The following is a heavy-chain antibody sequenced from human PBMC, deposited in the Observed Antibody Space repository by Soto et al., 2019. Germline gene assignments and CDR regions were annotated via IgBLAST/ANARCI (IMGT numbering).Heavy chain of an antibody. Sequence: SETLSLTCTVSGGSISSGGYSWSWLRQPPGKGLEWIGYIFHSGSTYYNPSLKSRVTISVDTSKNHFSLELSSVTAADTAVYYCARTTTVTTSAFDYWGQGTLVTVSS. CDR2: IFHSGST. J-gene: IGHJ4*02. CDR1: GGSISSGGYS. CDR3: ARTTTVTTSAFDY. V-gene: IGHV4-30-2*01. D-gene: IGHD4-17*01.